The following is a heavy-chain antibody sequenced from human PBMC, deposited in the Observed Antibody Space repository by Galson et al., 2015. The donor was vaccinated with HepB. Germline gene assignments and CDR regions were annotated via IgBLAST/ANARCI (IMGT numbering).Heavy chain of an antibody. V-gene: IGHV3-20*04. CDR1: GFTFDEHG. CDR3: ARVNDYGIFYFGMYV. J-gene: IGHJ6*02. Sequence: SLRLSCAASGFTFDEHGMNWVRQAPGKGLEWVSAINWNGGTRLYADSVQGRSTISRDNAKNSLYLQMNSLRAEDAALYFCARVNDYGIFYFGMYVWGQGTTVTASS. D-gene: IGHD4-17*01. CDR2: INWNGGTR.